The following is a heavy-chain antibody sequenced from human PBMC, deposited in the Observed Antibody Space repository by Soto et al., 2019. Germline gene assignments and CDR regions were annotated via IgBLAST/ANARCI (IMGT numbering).Heavy chain of an antibody. CDR1: GASISSYH. D-gene: IGHD3-16*01. CDR2: IYYSGSA. V-gene: IGHV4-59*01. CDR3: AAAVPAEYVFPYYYMDV. Sequence: PSETLSLTCTVSGASISSYHWSWIRQTPGKGLEWIGYIYYSGSANYNPSLKSRVTFSVDTSKNQVSLKLSSVTAADTGAYYCAAAVPAEYVFPYYYMDVWGKGTTVSVSS. J-gene: IGHJ6*03.